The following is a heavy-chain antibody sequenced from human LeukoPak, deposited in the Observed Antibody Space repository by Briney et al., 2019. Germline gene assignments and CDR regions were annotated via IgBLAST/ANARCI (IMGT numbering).Heavy chain of an antibody. J-gene: IGHJ5*02. CDR1: GFTFNNFE. Sequence: GGSLRLSCAASGFTFNNFEMNWVRQAPGKGLEWVSYISSSGTTIFYADSVKGRFTISRDNAKNTLYLQMNSLRAEDTAVYYCAKDDNYIRFLSWGQGTLVTVSS. CDR3: AKDDNYIRFLS. V-gene: IGHV3-48*03. D-gene: IGHD3-16*01. CDR2: ISSSGTTI.